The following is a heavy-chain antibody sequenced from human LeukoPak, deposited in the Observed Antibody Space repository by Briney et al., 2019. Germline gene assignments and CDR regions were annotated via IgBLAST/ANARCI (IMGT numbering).Heavy chain of an antibody. V-gene: IGHV1-69*06. Sequence: ALVKVSCKASGGTFSSYAISWARQAPGQGLEWMGGIIPIFGTANYAQKFQGRVTITADKSTSTAYMELSSLRSEDTAVYCCASYDSSGYYYDYWGQGTLVTVSS. CDR1: GGTFSSYA. J-gene: IGHJ4*02. D-gene: IGHD3-22*01. CDR3: ASYDSSGYYYDY. CDR2: IIPIFGTA.